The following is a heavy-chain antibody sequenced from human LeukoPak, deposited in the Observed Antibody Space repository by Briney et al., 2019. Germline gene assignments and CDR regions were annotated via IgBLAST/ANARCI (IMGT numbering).Heavy chain of an antibody. D-gene: IGHD6-25*01. J-gene: IGHJ4*02. CDR1: GGSISSYY. Sequence: SETLSLTCTVSGGSISSYYWSWIRQPPRQGLEWIGYIYYSGRTKYNPSLKSRVTISVDTTKKQFSLKLSSVTAADTAVYYCARRPFSGWVGFDYWGQGALVSVSS. CDR3: ARRPFSGWVGFDY. CDR2: IYYSGRT. V-gene: IGHV4-59*08.